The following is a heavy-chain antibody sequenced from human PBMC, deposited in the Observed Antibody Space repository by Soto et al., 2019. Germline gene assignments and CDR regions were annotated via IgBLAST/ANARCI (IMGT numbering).Heavy chain of an antibody. CDR2: INTDGSST. V-gene: IGHV3-74*01. CDR3: ARGRSTTVFGVVSY. D-gene: IGHD3-3*01. CDR1: GFSFSSYW. J-gene: IGHJ4*02. Sequence: GGSLRLSCAASGFSFSSYWMHWVRQAPGKGLVWASRINTDGSSTTYADSVKGRFTISRDNAKNTLYLQMNSLRAEDTAVYFCARGRSTTVFGVVSYWGQGTQVTVSS.